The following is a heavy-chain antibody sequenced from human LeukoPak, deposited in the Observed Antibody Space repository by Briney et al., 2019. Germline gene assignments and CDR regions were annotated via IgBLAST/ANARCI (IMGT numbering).Heavy chain of an antibody. Sequence: GASVKVSCKASGYTFTSYAMNWVRQAPGQGLEWMGWINTNTGNPTYAQGFTGRFVFSLDTSVSTAYLQISSLKAEDTAVYYCARFPDYDSSGYYRYYYYYYMDVWGKGTTVTVSS. CDR1: GYTFTSYA. CDR2: INTNTGNP. CDR3: ARFPDYDSSGYYRYYYYYYMDV. D-gene: IGHD3-22*01. V-gene: IGHV7-4-1*02. J-gene: IGHJ6*03.